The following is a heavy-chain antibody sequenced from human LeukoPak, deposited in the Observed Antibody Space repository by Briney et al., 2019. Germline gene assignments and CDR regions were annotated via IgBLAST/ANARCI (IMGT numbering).Heavy chain of an antibody. CDR2: IYYSGST. D-gene: IGHD2-15*01. CDR3: AREAVVAAQLDY. CDR1: GGSISNKY. V-gene: IGHV4-59*12. Sequence: SETLSLTCTVSGGSISNKYWSWIRQPPGKGLEWIGYIYYSGSTNYNPSLKSRVTILVDTSKNQFSLKLSSVTAADTAVYYCAREAVVAAQLDYWGQGTLVTVSS. J-gene: IGHJ4*02.